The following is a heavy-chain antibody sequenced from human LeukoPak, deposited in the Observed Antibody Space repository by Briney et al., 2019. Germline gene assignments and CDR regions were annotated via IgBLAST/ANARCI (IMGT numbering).Heavy chain of an antibody. Sequence: SVKVSCKASGGTFSSYAISWVQQAPGQGLEWMGRIIPIFGIANYAQKFQGRVTITADKSTSTAYMELSSLRSEDTAVYYCARDPSSTVVMRYYFDYWGQGTLVTVSS. D-gene: IGHD4-23*01. CDR2: IIPIFGIA. V-gene: IGHV1-69*04. CDR3: ARDPSSTVVMRYYFDY. CDR1: GGTFSSYA. J-gene: IGHJ4*02.